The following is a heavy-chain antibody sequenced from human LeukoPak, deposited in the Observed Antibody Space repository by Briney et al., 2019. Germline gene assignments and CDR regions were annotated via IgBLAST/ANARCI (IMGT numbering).Heavy chain of an antibody. CDR3: ARELLWFGEYHFDY. V-gene: IGHV1-18*01. Sequence: ASMKVSCKATGYTFTSYGISWVRQAPGQGLEWMGWISAYNGNTNYAQKLQGRVTMTTDTSTSTAYMELRSLRSGDTAVYYCARELLWFGEYHFDYWGQGTLVTVSS. J-gene: IGHJ4*02. CDR2: ISAYNGNT. D-gene: IGHD3-10*01. CDR1: GYTFTSYG.